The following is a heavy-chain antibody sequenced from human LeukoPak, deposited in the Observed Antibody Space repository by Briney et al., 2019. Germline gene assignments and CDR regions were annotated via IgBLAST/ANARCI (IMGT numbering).Heavy chain of an antibody. D-gene: IGHD2-2*01. CDR1: GYTFTSYY. Sequence: ASVKVSCKASGYTFTSYYMHWVRQAPGQGLEWMGWINPNSGGTNYAQKFQGRVTMTRDTSISTAYMELSRLRSDDTAVYYCAILPTHAVSFDYWGQGTLVTVSS. CDR2: INPNSGGT. CDR3: AILPTHAVSFDY. J-gene: IGHJ4*02. V-gene: IGHV1-2*02.